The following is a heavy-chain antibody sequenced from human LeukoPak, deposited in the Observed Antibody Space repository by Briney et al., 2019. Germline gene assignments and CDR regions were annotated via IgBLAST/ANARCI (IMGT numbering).Heavy chain of an antibody. Sequence: GRSLRLSCAASGFTFSSYGMHWVRQAPGKGLEWVAVIWYDGSNKYYADSVKGRFTISRDNSKNTLYLQMNSLRAEDTAVYYCARGKMGATEFDYWGQGTLVTVSS. D-gene: IGHD1-26*01. J-gene: IGHJ4*02. CDR1: GFTFSSYG. CDR3: ARGKMGATEFDY. V-gene: IGHV3-33*01. CDR2: IWYDGSNK.